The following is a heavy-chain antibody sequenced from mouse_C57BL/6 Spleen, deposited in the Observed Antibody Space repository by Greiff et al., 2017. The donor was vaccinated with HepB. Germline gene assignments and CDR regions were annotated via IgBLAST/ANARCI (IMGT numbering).Heavy chain of an antibody. CDR2: INYDGSST. CDR1: GFTFSDYY. CDR3: ARDVGPAMDY. V-gene: IGHV5-16*01. J-gene: IGHJ4*01. Sequence: EVQLVESEGGLVQPGSSMKLSCTASGFTFSDYYMAWVRQVPEKGLEWVANINYDGSSTYYLDSLKSRFIISRDNAKNILYLQMSSLKSEDTATYYCARDVGPAMDYGGQGTSVTVSS. D-gene: IGHD4-1*01.